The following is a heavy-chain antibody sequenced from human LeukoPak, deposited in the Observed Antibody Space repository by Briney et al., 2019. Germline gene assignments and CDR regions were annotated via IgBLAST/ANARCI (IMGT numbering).Heavy chain of an antibody. CDR1: GFTFSSYS. V-gene: IGHV3-48*02. D-gene: IGHD5-24*01. CDR3: ARVGDGYSVNYFDF. Sequence: GGSLRLSCAASGFTFSSYSMSWVRQAPGKGPEWVSYITSTSSTVYYADSVKGRFTVSRDNAKNSLYLQMNSLRDEDTAMFYCARVGDGYSVNYFDFWGQGTLVTVSS. CDR2: ITSTSSTV. J-gene: IGHJ4*02.